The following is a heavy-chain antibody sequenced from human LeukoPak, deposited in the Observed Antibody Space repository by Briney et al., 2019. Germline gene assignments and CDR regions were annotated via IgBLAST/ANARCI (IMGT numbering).Heavy chain of an antibody. Sequence: ASVKVSCKASGYTFTSYGIGWLRQAPGQGLEWMGWISTYNGYTNYAQNLQGRVTMTTDTSTSTAYMGLRSLRSDDTAVYYCARGGTGWSRDYWGQGTLVTVSS. CDR1: GYTFTSYG. CDR2: ISTYNGYT. D-gene: IGHD6-19*01. V-gene: IGHV1-18*01. CDR3: ARGGTGWSRDY. J-gene: IGHJ4*02.